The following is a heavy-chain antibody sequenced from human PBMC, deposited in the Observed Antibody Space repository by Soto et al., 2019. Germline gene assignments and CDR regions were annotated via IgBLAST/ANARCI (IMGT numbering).Heavy chain of an antibody. J-gene: IGHJ4*02. CDR1: GFTFSSYW. Sequence: PGGSLRLSCAASGFTFSSYWMHWVRQAPGKGLVWVSRINSDGSSTSYADSVKGRFTISRDNAKNTLYLRMNSLRAEDTAVYYCASFDYYGSSGDYWGQGTLVTVSS. V-gene: IGHV3-74*01. D-gene: IGHD3-22*01. CDR2: INSDGSST. CDR3: ASFDYYGSSGDY.